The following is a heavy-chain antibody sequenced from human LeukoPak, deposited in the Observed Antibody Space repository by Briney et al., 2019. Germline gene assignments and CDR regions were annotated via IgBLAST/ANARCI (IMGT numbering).Heavy chain of an antibody. J-gene: IGHJ6*03. CDR3: ARTLGDIVVVPAAMRVYYYYYYYMDV. Sequence: GGSLRLSCEASGFSFSSSWMTWVRQAPGKGLEWVATIKNDGSDKYYVDSVKGRFTLSRDNAKNSLYLQMNSLRAEDTAVYYCARTLGDIVVVPAAMRVYYYYYYYMDVWGKGTTVTVSS. CDR2: IKNDGSDK. V-gene: IGHV3-7*01. D-gene: IGHD2-2*01. CDR1: GFSFSSSW.